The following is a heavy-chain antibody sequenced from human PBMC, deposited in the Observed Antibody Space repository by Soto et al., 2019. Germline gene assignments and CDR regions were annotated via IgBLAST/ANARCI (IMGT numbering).Heavy chain of an antibody. CDR3: AKDLLWGKSDY. D-gene: IGHD3-16*01. CDR2: INTDGTST. V-gene: IGHV3-74*03. CDR1: GFTFSSYW. Sequence: EVQLVESGGGLVQPGGSLRLSCAVSGFTFSSYWMHWFRQDPGNGLVWVSSINTDGTSTQYADSVRGRFTVSRDNAKKTVYLQMISLRSEYTAVYYCAKDLLWGKSDYWGQGPLVVVSS. J-gene: IGHJ4*02.